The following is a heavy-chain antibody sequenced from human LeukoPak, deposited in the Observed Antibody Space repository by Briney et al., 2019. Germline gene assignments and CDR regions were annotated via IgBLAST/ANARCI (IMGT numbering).Heavy chain of an antibody. Sequence: PGGSLRLSCAASRFTFSSYAMSWVRQAPGKGLEWVSAISGSGGSTYYADSVKGRFTISRDNSKNTLYLQMNSLRAEDTAVYYCREDGYSSGSDYYYYGMDVWGQGTTVTVSS. V-gene: IGHV3-23*01. CDR1: RFTFSSYA. D-gene: IGHD6-19*01. J-gene: IGHJ6*02. CDR3: REDGYSSGSDYYYYGMDV. CDR2: ISGSGGST.